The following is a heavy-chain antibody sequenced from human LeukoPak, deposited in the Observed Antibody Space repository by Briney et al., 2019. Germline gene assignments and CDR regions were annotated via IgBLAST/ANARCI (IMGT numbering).Heavy chain of an antibody. CDR2: ISAYNGNT. D-gene: IGHD3-10*01. V-gene: IGHV1-18*04. CDR3: ARDLRGFGELYGYYFDY. Sequence: GASVKVSCKASGYTFTRYYMHWVRQAPGQGLEWMGWISAYNGNTNYAQKLQGRVTMTTDTSTSTAYMELRSLRSDDTAVYYCARDLRGFGELYGYYFDYWGQGTLVTISS. J-gene: IGHJ4*02. CDR1: GYTFTRYY.